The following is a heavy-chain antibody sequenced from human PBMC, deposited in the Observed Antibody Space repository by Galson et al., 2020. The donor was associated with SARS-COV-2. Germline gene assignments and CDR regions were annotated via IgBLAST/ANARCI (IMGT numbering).Heavy chain of an antibody. CDR1: GGSISSDNYF. Sequence: SETLSLTCTVSGGSISSDNYFWGWIRQPPGKGLEWIGSIYYTGTTYYNPSLKSRVTLSVDTSKNQFSLKVNSATAADTAVYYCARQFRYRSYWYMEYWGHGTLVTVSS. CDR2: IYYTGTT. V-gene: IGHV4-39*01. D-gene: IGHD6-13*01. CDR3: ARQFRYRSYWYMEY. J-gene: IGHJ4*01.